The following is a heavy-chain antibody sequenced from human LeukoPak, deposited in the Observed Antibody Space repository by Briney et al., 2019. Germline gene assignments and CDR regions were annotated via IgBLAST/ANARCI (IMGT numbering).Heavy chain of an antibody. CDR1: GYTFTGYY. V-gene: IGHV1-2*02. CDR3: ARVRRYSSSTTDFDC. J-gene: IGHJ4*02. D-gene: IGHD6-6*01. CDR2: INPNSGGT. Sequence: ASVKVSCKASGYTFTGYYMHWVRQAPGQGLEWMGWINPNSGGTNYAQKFQGRVTMTRDTSISTAYMALSRLRPDDTAVYYCARVRRYSSSTTDFDCWGQGTLVTVSS.